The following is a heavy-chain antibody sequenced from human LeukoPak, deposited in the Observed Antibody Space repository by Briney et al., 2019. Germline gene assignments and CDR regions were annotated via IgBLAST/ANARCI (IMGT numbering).Heavy chain of an antibody. Sequence: SETLSLTCTVSGGSISSYYWSWIRQPPGKGLEWIGYIYYSGSTNYNPSLKSRVTISVDTSKNQFSLKLSSVTAADTAVYYCARAGGRFLECYRVDYWGQGTLVTVSS. CDR1: GGSISSYY. CDR2: IYYSGST. V-gene: IGHV4-59*01. J-gene: IGHJ4*02. CDR3: ARAGGRFLECYRVDY. D-gene: IGHD3-3*01.